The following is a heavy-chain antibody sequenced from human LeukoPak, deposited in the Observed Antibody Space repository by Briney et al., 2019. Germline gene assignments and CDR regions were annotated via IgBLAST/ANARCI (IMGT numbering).Heavy chain of an antibody. J-gene: IGHJ6*04. CDR3: ARARSKRNIVVVPARYGMDV. CDR2: ISNSSSYI. V-gene: IGHV3-21*01. D-gene: IGHD2-2*01. Sequence: GGSLRLFCAASGFTFSSYSMNWVRQAPGKGLEWVSSISNSSSYIYYADSVKGRFTISRDNAKNSLYLQMNGLRAEDTAVYYCARARSKRNIVVVPARYGMDVWGKGTTVTVSS. CDR1: GFTFSSYS.